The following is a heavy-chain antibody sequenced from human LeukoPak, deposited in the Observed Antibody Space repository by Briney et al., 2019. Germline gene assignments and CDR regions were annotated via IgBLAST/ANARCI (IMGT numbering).Heavy chain of an antibody. CDR3: ARLNGDN. CDR1: GGSIGSYY. Sequence: SETLSLTCTVSGGSIGSYYWSWIRQPPGKGLEWIGYIYYSGSTNYNPSLKSRVTISVDTSKNQFSLKLSSVTAEDTAVYYCARLNGDNWGQGTLVTVSS. CDR2: IYYSGST. D-gene: IGHD1-1*01. J-gene: IGHJ4*02. V-gene: IGHV4-59*01.